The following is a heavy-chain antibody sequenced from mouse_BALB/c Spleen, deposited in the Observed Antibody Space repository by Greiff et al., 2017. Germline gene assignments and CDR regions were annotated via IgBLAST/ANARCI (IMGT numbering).Heavy chain of an antibody. Sequence: EVHLVESGGDLVKPGGSLKLSCAASGFTFSSYGMSWVRQTPDKRLEWVATISSGGSYTYYPDSVKGRFTISRDNAKNTLYLQMSSLKSEDTAMYYCARHESGKPYAMDYWGQGTSVTVSS. D-gene: IGHD1-3*01. CDR1: GFTFSSYG. CDR2: ISSGGSYT. V-gene: IGHV5-6*01. J-gene: IGHJ4*01. CDR3: ARHESGKPYAMDY.